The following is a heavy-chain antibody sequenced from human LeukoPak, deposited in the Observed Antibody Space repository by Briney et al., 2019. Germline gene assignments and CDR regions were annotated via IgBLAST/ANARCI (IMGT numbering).Heavy chain of an antibody. D-gene: IGHD4-17*01. Sequence: PGGSLRLSCTASGFTFGDYAMSWVRQAPGKGLEWVGFIRSKAYGGTTEYAASVKGRFTISRDDSKSIAYLQMNSLKTEDTAVYYCTRRYGDYEDYWGQGTLVTVSS. CDR1: GFTFGDYA. J-gene: IGHJ4*02. CDR3: TRRYGDYEDY. V-gene: IGHV3-49*04. CDR2: IRSKAYGGTT.